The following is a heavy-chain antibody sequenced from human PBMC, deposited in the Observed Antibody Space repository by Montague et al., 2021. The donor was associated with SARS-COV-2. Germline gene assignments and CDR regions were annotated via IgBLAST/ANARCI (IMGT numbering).Heavy chain of an antibody. D-gene: IGHD1-26*01. Sequence: SLRLSCAASGFTFSSYAMHWVCQAPGKGLEWVSFIGSGGGTYYADSVKGRFTISGDTSRNTLYLQMNSLRAEDTAVYYCAKGGAQGSRSFDYWGQGTPVTVSS. J-gene: IGHJ4*02. V-gene: IGHV3-23*01. CDR2: IGSGGGT. CDR3: AKGGAQGSRSFDY. CDR1: GFTFSSYA.